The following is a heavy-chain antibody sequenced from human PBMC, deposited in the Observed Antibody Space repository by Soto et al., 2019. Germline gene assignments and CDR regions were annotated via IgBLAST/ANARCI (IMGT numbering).Heavy chain of an antibody. Sequence: PSETLSLTCTVSGGSISSSSYYWGWIRQPPGKGLEWIGSIYYSGSTYYNPSLKSRVTISVDTSKNQFSLKLSSVTAADTAVYYCARLNGYCISTNCHDYYGMDVWSQGTTVTVSS. CDR2: IYYSGST. D-gene: IGHD2-2*03. CDR1: GGSISSSSYY. CDR3: ARLNGYCISTNCHDYYGMDV. V-gene: IGHV4-39*01. J-gene: IGHJ6*02.